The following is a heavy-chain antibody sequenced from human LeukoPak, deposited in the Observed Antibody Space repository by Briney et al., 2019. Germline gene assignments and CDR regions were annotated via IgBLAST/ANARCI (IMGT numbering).Heavy chain of an antibody. V-gene: IGHV3-30*02. Sequence: GGSLTLSCAASGFTFSSYGMHWVRQAPGKGLEGVAFIRYDGSNKYYADSVKGRFTISRDNSKNTLYLQMNSLRAEDKAVYYCAKDQYYYDSSGYFHDYWGQGTLVTVSS. CDR1: GFTFSSYG. CDR2: IRYDGSNK. D-gene: IGHD3-22*01. J-gene: IGHJ4*02. CDR3: AKDQYYYDSSGYFHDY.